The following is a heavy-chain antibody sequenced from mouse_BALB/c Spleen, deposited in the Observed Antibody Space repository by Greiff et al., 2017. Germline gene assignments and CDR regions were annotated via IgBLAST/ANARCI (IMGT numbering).Heavy chain of an antibody. V-gene: IGHV1-7*01. CDR3: ARRGGYEGYFDC. CDR1: GYTFTSYW. Sequence: QVHVKQSGAELAKPGASVKMSCKASGYTFTSYWMHWVKQRPGQGLEWIGYINPSTGYTEYNQKFKDKATLTADKSSSTAYMQLSSLTSEDSAVYYCARRGGYEGYFDCWGQGTTLTVSS. J-gene: IGHJ2*01. CDR2: INPSTGYT. D-gene: IGHD2-2*01.